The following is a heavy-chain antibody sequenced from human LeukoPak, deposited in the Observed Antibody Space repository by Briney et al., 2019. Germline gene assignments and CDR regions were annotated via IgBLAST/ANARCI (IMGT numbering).Heavy chain of an antibody. D-gene: IGHD6-19*01. Sequence: PGGSLRLSCAASGFTFSSYAMSWVRQAPGKGLECVSGISGSGGSTYYADSVKGRFTISRDNSKNTVYLQMNSLRADDTAVYYCAEERSSGWPFDYWGQGTLVTVSS. CDR2: ISGSGGST. CDR1: GFTFSSYA. J-gene: IGHJ4*02. CDR3: AEERSSGWPFDY. V-gene: IGHV3-23*01.